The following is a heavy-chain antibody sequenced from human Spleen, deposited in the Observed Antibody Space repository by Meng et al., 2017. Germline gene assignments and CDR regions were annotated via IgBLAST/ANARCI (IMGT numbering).Heavy chain of an antibody. Sequence: GESLKISCAASGFTFSSYSMTWVRQAPGKGLEWVSAISGSGDNTYYADSVKGRFTISRDNSKNTLYLQMNSLRAEDTAVYSCAKLRVLGAYSSSWGYGMDVWGQGTTVTVSS. CDR3: AKLRVLGAYSSSWGYGMDV. CDR1: GFTFSSYS. J-gene: IGHJ6*02. V-gene: IGHV3-23*01. D-gene: IGHD6-13*01. CDR2: ISGSGDNT.